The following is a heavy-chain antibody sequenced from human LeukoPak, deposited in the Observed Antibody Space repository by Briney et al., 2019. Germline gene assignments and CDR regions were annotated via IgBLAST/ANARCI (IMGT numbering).Heavy chain of an antibody. Sequence: PGGFLRLSCAAYGFTFSDYYMSWIRQAPGKGLEWIAYISNSGRAFYYADSVKGRFTVSRDNAKNSLYLQMNSLRDEDTAEYYCARAVRIDYWGQGTLVTVSS. V-gene: IGHV3-11*01. CDR3: ARAVRIDY. CDR2: ISNSGRAF. CDR1: GFTFSDYY. D-gene: IGHD4-17*01. J-gene: IGHJ4*02.